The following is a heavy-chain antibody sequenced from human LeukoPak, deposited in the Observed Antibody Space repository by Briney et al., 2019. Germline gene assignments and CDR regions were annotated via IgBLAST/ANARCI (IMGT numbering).Heavy chain of an antibody. CDR1: GYSFTGYF. V-gene: IGHV1-2*02. D-gene: IGHD3-22*01. Sequence: GASVKVSCKASGYSFTGYFIHWVRQAPGQGVEWMGCIDPNSGDTKYAQKFQGRVSMPRDTSTRTAYMELSRLRSDDTAVYFCARSGSTGYSLDYWGQGTLVTVSS. CDR3: ARSGSTGYSLDY. J-gene: IGHJ4*02. CDR2: IDPNSGDT.